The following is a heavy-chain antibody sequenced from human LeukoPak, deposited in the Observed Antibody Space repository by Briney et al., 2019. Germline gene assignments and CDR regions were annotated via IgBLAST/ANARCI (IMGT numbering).Heavy chain of an antibody. CDR1: GGSLNSY. CDR3: ARDSGTTGEVKFDP. V-gene: IGHV4-4*07. Sequence: SQTLSLTCIVAGGSLNSYWSWIRQPAGKGLEWIGRISRSGAITYIPALQSRLTISIDTSKNQFSLKLMSVTAADTAVYYCARDSGTTGEVKFDPWGQGILVTVSS. D-gene: IGHD3-10*01. CDR2: ISRSGAI. J-gene: IGHJ5*02.